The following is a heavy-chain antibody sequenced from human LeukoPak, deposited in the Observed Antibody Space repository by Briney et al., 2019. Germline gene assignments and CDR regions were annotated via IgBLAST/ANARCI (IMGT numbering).Heavy chain of an antibody. D-gene: IGHD3-10*01. CDR2: ISAYNGNT. CDR1: GYTFTGYY. Sequence: ASVKVSCKASGYTFTGYYVLWVRQAPGQGLEWLGWISAYNGNTNYAQKLQGRVTMTTDTSTSTAYMDLRSLRSDDTAVYYCARDPNRYYYGSGSYFDYWGQGTLVTVSS. J-gene: IGHJ4*02. CDR3: ARDPNRYYYGSGSYFDY. V-gene: IGHV1-18*04.